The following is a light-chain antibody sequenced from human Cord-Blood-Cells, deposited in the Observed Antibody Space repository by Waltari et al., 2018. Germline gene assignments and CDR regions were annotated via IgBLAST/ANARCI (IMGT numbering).Light chain of an antibody. J-gene: IGKJ4*01. CDR1: QSISSY. Sequence: DIQMTQSTSSLSASVADRVTITCRASQSISSYLNWYQQKPGKAPKLLIYAASRLQSGVPSRFSGSGSGTDFTLTISSLQPEDFATYYCQQSYSTPLTFGGGTKVEIK. CDR2: AAS. CDR3: QQSYSTPLT. V-gene: IGKV1-39*01.